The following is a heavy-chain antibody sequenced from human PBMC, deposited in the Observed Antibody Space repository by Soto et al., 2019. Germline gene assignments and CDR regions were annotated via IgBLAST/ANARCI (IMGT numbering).Heavy chain of an antibody. CDR3: AKDMGGRVAATLPDY. CDR1: GFTFDDYA. V-gene: IGHV3-9*01. D-gene: IGHD2-15*01. J-gene: IGHJ4*02. Sequence: GGSLRLSCAASGFTFDDYAMHWVRQAPGKGLEWVSGISWNSGSIGYADSVKGRFTISRDNAKNSLYLQMNSLRAEDTALYYCAKDMGGRVAATLPDYWGQGTLVTVSS. CDR2: ISWNSGSI.